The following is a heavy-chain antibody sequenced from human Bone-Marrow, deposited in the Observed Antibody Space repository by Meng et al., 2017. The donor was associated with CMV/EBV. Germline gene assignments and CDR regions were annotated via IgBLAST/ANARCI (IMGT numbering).Heavy chain of an antibody. CDR1: GFTFSGYG. Sequence: GGSLRLSCAASGFTFSGYGMHWVRQAPGKGLEWVAFIRYDGSNEYYADPVKGRFTISRENSKNTLYLQMNSLRPEDTAVYYCAKDPGRVGAPVVDYWGQGTLVTVSS. D-gene: IGHD2-21*01. J-gene: IGHJ4*02. CDR2: IRYDGSNE. CDR3: AKDPGRVGAPVVDY. V-gene: IGHV3-30*02.